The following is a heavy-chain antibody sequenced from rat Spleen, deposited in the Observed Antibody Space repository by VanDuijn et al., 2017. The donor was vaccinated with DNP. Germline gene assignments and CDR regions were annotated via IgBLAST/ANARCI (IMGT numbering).Heavy chain of an antibody. J-gene: IGHJ3*01. Sequence: EVQLVESGGGLVQPGRSLKLPCVASGFIFRNYWMTWIRQAPGKGLEWVASITNTGGSTYYQDSVKGRFSLSRDNAKSTLYLQVNSLRSEDTATYYCARHIEDFYYYSGDGDWFAYWGQGTLVTVSS. CDR1: GFIFRNYW. V-gene: IGHV5-31*01. CDR2: ITNTGGST. CDR3: ARHIEDFYYYSGDGDWFAY. D-gene: IGHD1-1*01.